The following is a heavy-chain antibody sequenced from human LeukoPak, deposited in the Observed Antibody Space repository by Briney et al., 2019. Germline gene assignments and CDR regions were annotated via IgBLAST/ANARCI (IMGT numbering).Heavy chain of an antibody. CDR3: ARGLDYYDSSGYYFDY. V-gene: IGHV4-34*01. J-gene: IGHJ4*02. CDR1: GGSFSGYY. Sequence: SETLSLTCAVYGGSFSGYYWSWIRQPPGKGLEWIGEINHSGSTNYNPSLKSRVTISVDTSKNQFSLKLSSVTAADTAVYYCARGLDYYDSSGYYFDYWGQGTLVTVSS. CDR2: INHSGST. D-gene: IGHD3-22*01.